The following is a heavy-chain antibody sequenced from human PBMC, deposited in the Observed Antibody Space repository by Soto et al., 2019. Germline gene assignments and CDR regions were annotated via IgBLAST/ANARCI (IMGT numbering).Heavy chain of an antibody. CDR3: ARQGEVVPDADYYYYYMDV. D-gene: IGHD2-2*01. J-gene: IGHJ6*03. CDR2: IYYSGST. CDR1: GGSISSYY. V-gene: IGHV4-59*08. Sequence: SETLSLTCTVSGGSISSYYWSWIRQPPGKGLEWIGYIYYSGSTNYNPSLKSRVTISVDTSKNQFSLKLSSVTAADTAVYYCARQGEVVPDADYYYYYMDVWGKGTTVTVSS.